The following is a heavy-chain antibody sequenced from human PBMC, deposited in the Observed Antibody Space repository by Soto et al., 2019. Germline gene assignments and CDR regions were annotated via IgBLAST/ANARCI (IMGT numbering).Heavy chain of an antibody. CDR3: AGSNYDSYFDY. Sequence: PSETLSLTCTVSGGSISSGGYYWSWIRQHPGKGLEWIGYIYSSGSTYYNPSLTSRVTISVDTSKNQFSLNLSSVTASDTAVYYCAGSNYDSYFDYWGQGTLVTVPS. CDR1: GGSISSGGYY. CDR2: IYSSGST. J-gene: IGHJ4*02. V-gene: IGHV4-30-4*01. D-gene: IGHD3-22*01.